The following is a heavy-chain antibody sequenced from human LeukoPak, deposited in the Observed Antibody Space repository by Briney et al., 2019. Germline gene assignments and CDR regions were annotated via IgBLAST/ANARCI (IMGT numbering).Heavy chain of an antibody. CDR1: GFTVSSHY. CDR3: ARESGAAKIGQMLNY. Sequence: PGGSLRLSCAASGFTVSSHYMSWVRQAPGKGLEWVAFIQYDGSEIYYADSLKGRFTISRDNSKNTLYLQMNSLRAQDTAVFYCARESGAAKIGQMLNYWGQGPLVTVSS. J-gene: IGHJ4*02. CDR2: IQYDGSEI. V-gene: IGHV3-30*02. D-gene: IGHD3-10*02.